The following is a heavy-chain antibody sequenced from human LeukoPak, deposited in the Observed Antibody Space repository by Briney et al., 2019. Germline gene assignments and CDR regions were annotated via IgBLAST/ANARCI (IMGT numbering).Heavy chain of an antibody. CDR1: GESFSGYY. J-gene: IGHJ5*02. Sequence: SETLSLTCAVYGESFSGYYWSWIRQPPGKGLEWIGEINHSGSTNYNPSLKSRVTISVDTSKNHFSLKLSSVTAADTAMYYCARGQGDCSGGSCYSDWFDPWGQGTLVTVSS. D-gene: IGHD2-15*01. V-gene: IGHV4-34*01. CDR3: ARGQGDCSGGSCYSDWFDP. CDR2: INHSGST.